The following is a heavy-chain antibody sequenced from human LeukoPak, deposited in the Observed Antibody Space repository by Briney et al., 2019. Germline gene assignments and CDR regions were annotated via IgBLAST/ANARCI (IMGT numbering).Heavy chain of an antibody. D-gene: IGHD2-2*02. J-gene: IGHJ4*02. CDR3: ARDPDTDYFDY. CDR1: GGSISSYY. CDR2: IYYSGST. Sequence: SETLSLTCTVSGGSISSYYWSWLRQPPGKGLEWIGYIYYSGSTNYNPSLKSRVTISVDTSKNQFSLKLSSVTAADTAVYYCARDPDTDYFDYWGQGTLVTVSS. V-gene: IGHV4-59*01.